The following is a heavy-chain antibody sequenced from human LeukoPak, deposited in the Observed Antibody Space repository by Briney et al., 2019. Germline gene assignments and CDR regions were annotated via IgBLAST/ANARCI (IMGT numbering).Heavy chain of an antibody. CDR3: ARAAWNPRAGRYYMDV. CDR2: INHSGST. CDR1: GGSFSGYY. V-gene: IGHV4-34*01. D-gene: IGHD1-1*01. J-gene: IGHJ6*03. Sequence: SETLSLTCAVYGGSFSGYYWSWIRQPPGKGLEWIGEINHSGSTNYNPSLKSRVTISVDTSKTQFSLKLSSVTAADTAVYYCARAAWNPRAGRYYMDVWGKGTTVTVSS.